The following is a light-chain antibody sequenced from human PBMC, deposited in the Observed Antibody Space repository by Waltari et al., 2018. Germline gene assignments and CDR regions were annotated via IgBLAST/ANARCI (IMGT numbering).Light chain of an antibody. J-gene: IGKJ5*01. CDR2: GAS. CDR1: QSVRSS. Sequence: EIVMTQSPATLSVSPGERVTLPCRASQSVRSSLAWYQQKPGQSPRLLIYGASTRATGSPARFSGSGSGTGFTLTISSLQSEDFALYYCQQYDNWPITFGQGTRLEIK. V-gene: IGKV3-15*01. CDR3: QQYDNWPIT.